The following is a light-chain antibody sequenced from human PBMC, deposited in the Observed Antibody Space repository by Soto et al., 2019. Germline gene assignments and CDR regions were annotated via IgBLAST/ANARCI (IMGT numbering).Light chain of an antibody. CDR1: QSISSW. CDR2: KAS. J-gene: IGKJ1*01. Sequence: EIQMTQSPSTLSATAGDRVTITCRASQSISSWLAWYQQKPGKAPKLLIYKASSIESGVPSRFSGSGSGTEFTLTISSLQPDDFAHYYCQQSYSYSRTFGQGTKVDIK. CDR3: QQSYSYSRT. V-gene: IGKV1-5*03.